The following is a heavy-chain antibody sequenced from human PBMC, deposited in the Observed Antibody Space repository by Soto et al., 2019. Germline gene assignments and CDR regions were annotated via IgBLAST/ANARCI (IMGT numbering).Heavy chain of an antibody. J-gene: IGHJ4*02. V-gene: IGHV2-5*02. CDR2: IYWDDDK. D-gene: IGHD3-10*01. Sequence: SVPTRVNHTEALAMSGTFAGFSLSTSGVGVGWIRQPPGKALEWLALIYWDDDKRYSPSLKSRLTITKDTSKNQVVLTMTNMDPVDTATYYCAHSNYYGSGSCDFDYWGQGTLVTVS. CDR3: AHSNYYGSGSCDFDY. CDR1: GFSLSTSGVG.